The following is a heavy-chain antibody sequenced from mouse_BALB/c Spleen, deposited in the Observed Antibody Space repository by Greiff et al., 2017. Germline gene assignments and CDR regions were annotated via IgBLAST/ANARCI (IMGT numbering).Heavy chain of an antibody. CDR1: GYTFTDYN. Sequence: EVQRVESGPELVKPGASVKISCKASGYTFTDYNMHWVKQSHGKSLEWIGYIYPYNGGTGYNQKFKSKATLTVDNSSSTAYMELRSLTSEDSAVYYCASGNYPYYYAMDDWGQGTSVTVSS. CDR2: IYPYNGGT. CDR3: ASGNYPYYYAMDD. D-gene: IGHD2-1*01. V-gene: IGHV1S29*02. J-gene: IGHJ4*01.